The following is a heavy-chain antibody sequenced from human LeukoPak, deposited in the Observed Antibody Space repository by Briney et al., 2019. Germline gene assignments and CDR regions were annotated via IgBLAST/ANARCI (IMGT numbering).Heavy chain of an antibody. Sequence: PGGSLRLSCAASGFTFSSYAMSWVRQAPGKGLEWVSAISGSGGSTYYADSVKGRFTISRDNSKNTLYLQMNSLRAEDTAVYYCAKAYDFWSGYYPYYMDVWGKGTTVTISS. J-gene: IGHJ6*03. CDR2: ISGSGGST. D-gene: IGHD3-3*01. CDR1: GFTFSSYA. V-gene: IGHV3-23*01. CDR3: AKAYDFWSGYYPYYMDV.